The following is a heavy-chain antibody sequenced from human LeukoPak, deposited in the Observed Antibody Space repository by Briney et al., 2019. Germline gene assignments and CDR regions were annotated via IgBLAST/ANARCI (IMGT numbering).Heavy chain of an antibody. CDR1: GYTFTSYG. J-gene: IGHJ3*02. CDR2: ISAYNGNT. V-gene: IGHV1-18*01. CDR3: ARISPMWYYYDSSGRMGAFDI. D-gene: IGHD3-22*01. Sequence: ETSVKVSCKASGYTFTSYGISWVRQAPGQGLEWMVWISAYNGNTNYAQKLQGRVTMTTDTSTSTAYVELRSLRSDDTAVYYCARISPMWYYYDSSGRMGAFDIWGQGTMVTVSS.